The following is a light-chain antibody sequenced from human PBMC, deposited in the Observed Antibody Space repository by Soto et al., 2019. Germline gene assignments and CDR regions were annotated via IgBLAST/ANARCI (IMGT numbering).Light chain of an antibody. CDR3: STYAGAVA. CDR1: SSDVGSYNL. J-gene: IGLJ2*01. CDR2: EGS. V-gene: IGLV2-23*01. Sequence: QSALTQPASVSGSPGQSITISCTGTSSDVGSYNLVSWYQHHPDKAPKLMIYEGSERPSGVSNRFSGSKSGNTASLTISGLQAEDEADYYCSTYAGAVAFGGGTKLTVL.